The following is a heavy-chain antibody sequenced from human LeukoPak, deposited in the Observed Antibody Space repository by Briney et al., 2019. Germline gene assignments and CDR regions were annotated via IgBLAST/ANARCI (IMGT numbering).Heavy chain of an antibody. Sequence: GVLRLSCAASGFTFSSYAMSWVRQAPGKGLEWVSANSGSGGSTYYADSVKGRFTISRYNSKNTLYLQMNSLRAEDTAVYYCATTADPYNWNYAPIDYWGQGTLVTVSS. D-gene: IGHD1-7*01. V-gene: IGHV3-23*01. CDR2: NSGSGGST. CDR1: GFTFSSYA. CDR3: ATTADPYNWNYAPIDY. J-gene: IGHJ4*02.